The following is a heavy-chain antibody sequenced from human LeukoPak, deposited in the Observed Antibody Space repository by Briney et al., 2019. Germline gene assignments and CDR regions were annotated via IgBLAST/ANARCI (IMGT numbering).Heavy chain of an antibody. V-gene: IGHV1-46*02. J-gene: IGHJ4*02. CDR2: INPRDGTT. Sequence: ASVKVSFKSSGHTFNNHFIHWVRQAPGQGLEWMGMINPRDGTTRTSQNFQGRVTMTRDTSTSTLYMDLSSLRSEDTATYFCARGADQEFDFWGQGTLVTVSS. CDR3: ARGADQEFDF. CDR1: GHTFNNHF.